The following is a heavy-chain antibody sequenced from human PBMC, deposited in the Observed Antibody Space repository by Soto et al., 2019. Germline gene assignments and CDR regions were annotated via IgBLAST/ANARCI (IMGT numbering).Heavy chain of an antibody. CDR2: ISSSSSYT. D-gene: IGHD6-13*01. Sequence: KPGGSRRRSWAASGFTFSYYYMSGIRQAPGKGLEWVSYISSSSSYTNYADSVKGRFTISRDNAKNSLYLQMNSLRAEDTAVYYCARQQLTQYYYYGMDVWGQGTTVTVSS. CDR3: ARQQLTQYYYYGMDV. V-gene: IGHV3-11*06. CDR1: GFTFSYYY. J-gene: IGHJ6*02.